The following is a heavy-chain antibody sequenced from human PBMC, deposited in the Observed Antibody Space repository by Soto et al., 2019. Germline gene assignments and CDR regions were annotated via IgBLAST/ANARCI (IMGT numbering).Heavy chain of an antibody. V-gene: IGHV3-13*01. CDR1: GFTFSSDD. D-gene: IGHD6-19*01. CDR2: IGTAGDT. Sequence: GGSLRLSCAASGFTFSSDDMHWVRQATGKGLEWVSAIGTAGDTYYPGSVKGRFTISRENAKNSLYLQMNSLRAGDTAVYYCARELAVAGPPYGMDVWGQGTTVTVSS. J-gene: IGHJ6*02. CDR3: ARELAVAGPPYGMDV.